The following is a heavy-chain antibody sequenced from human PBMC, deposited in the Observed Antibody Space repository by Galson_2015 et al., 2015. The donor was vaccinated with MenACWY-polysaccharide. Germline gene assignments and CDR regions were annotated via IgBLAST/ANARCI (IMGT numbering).Heavy chain of an antibody. CDR1: GFTFRAYG. CDR2: ISDDGLNQ. CDR3: ARPRADYYYYYGMDL. V-gene: IGHV3-30*03. J-gene: IGHJ6*02. Sequence: SLRLSCAASGFTFRAYGMHWVRQAPGKGLEWVAVISDDGLNQYYAESVKGRFTISRDDSKNTLYLQLNRLRIADSAMYYCARPRADYYYYYGMDLWGQGTTVTVSS.